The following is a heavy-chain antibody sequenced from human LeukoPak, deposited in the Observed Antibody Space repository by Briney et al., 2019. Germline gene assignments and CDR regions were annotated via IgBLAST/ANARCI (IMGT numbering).Heavy chain of an antibody. CDR2: ISSSGSTI. Sequence: EGSLRLSCAASGFTFSSYAMSWVRQAPGMGLEWVSYISSSGSTIYYADSVKGRFTISRDNAKNSLYLQMNSLRAEDTAVYYCAREASTYYYDSSGYDDAFDIWGQGTMVTVSS. CDR3: AREASTYYYDSSGYDDAFDI. V-gene: IGHV3-48*03. J-gene: IGHJ3*02. CDR1: GFTFSSYA. D-gene: IGHD3-22*01.